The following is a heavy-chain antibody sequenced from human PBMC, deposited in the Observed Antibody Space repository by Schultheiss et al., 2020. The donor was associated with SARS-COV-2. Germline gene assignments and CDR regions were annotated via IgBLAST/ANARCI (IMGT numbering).Heavy chain of an antibody. V-gene: IGHV3-9*01. CDR2: ISWNSGSI. Sequence: GGSLRLSCAASGFTFDDYAMHWVRQAPGKGLEWVSGISWNSGSIGYADSVKGRFTISRDNAKNSLYLQMNSLRAEDTAVYHCAKTVAALNWFDPWGQGTLVTVSS. J-gene: IGHJ5*02. CDR1: GFTFDDYA. D-gene: IGHD6-19*01. CDR3: AKTVAALNWFDP.